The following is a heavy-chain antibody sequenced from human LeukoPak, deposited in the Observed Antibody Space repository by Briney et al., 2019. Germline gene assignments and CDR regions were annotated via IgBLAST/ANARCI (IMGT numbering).Heavy chain of an antibody. V-gene: IGHV4-59*01. CDR3: ARVSGLGNGDAFDI. CDR1: GGSISSYY. Sequence: PSETLSLTCTVSGGSISSYYWSWIRQPPGKGLEGSGYIYYSGSTNYNPSLKSRVTISVDTSKNQFSLKLSSVTAADTAVYYCARVSGLGNGDAFDIWGQGTMVTVSS. CDR2: IYYSGST. J-gene: IGHJ3*02. D-gene: IGHD2-8*01.